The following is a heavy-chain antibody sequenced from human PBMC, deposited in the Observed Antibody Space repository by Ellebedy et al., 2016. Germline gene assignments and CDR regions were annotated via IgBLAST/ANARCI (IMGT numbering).Heavy chain of an antibody. Sequence: GESLKISXAASGFSVTSNDMSWVRQAPGRGLELVSLMYGGGTEYYADSVKGRFTITRDNSKNTLYLQMSGLGAEDSAVYYCVTKHDAAFHIWGQGTMVTVSS. CDR1: GFSVTSND. CDR2: MYGGGTE. D-gene: IGHD1-1*01. CDR3: VTKHDAAFHI. J-gene: IGHJ3*02. V-gene: IGHV3-53*01.